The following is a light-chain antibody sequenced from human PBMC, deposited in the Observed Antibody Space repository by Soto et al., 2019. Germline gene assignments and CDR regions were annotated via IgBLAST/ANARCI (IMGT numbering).Light chain of an antibody. V-gene: IGLV2-8*01. CDR1: SSDVGGYNY. CDR2: EVS. Sequence: QSALTQPPSASGPPGQSVTISCTGTSSDVGGYNYVSWYQQHPGKAPKLMIYEVSKRPSGVPDRFSGSKSGNTASLTVSGLQAEDEADYYCSSYAGSTGVFGGGTKVTVL. CDR3: SSYAGSTGV. J-gene: IGLJ3*02.